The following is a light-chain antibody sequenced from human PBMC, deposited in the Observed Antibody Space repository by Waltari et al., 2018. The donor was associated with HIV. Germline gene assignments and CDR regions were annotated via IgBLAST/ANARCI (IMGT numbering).Light chain of an antibody. CDR3: QQRRNWPPGAT. V-gene: IGKV3-11*01. Sequence: EIVLTQSPATLSLSPGERATLSCRASQSVSSYLAWYQQKPGQAPKLLIYGASNRATGITARFSGSGSGTDFTLTISSLEPEDFAVYYCQQRRNWPPGATFGGGTKVEIK. CDR1: QSVSSY. CDR2: GAS. J-gene: IGKJ4*01.